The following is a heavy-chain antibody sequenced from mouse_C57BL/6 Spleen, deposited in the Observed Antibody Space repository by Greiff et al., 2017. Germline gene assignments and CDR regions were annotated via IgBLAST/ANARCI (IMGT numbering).Heavy chain of an antibody. CDR2: IYPYNGVS. J-gene: IGHJ4*01. CDR3: ARSADYYGPYAMDY. CDR1: GYSFTGYY. Sequence: EVKLQVSGPELVKPGASVKISCKASGYSFTGYYMHWVKQSHGNILDWIGYIYPYNGVSSYNQKFKGKATLTVDKSSSTAYMELRSLTSEDSAVYYCARSADYYGPYAMDYWGQGTSVTVSS. D-gene: IGHD1-1*01. V-gene: IGHV1-31*01.